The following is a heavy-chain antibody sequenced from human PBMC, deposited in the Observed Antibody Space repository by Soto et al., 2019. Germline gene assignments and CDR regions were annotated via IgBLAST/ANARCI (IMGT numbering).Heavy chain of an antibody. J-gene: IGHJ4*01. CDR3: AKGQIERTYSSGFDY. V-gene: IGHV3-23*01. D-gene: IGHD6-19*01. CDR1: GFTFSSYA. CDR2: ISAGGGSI. Sequence: GSLRLSCAASGFTFSSYAMSWVRQAPGKGLEWVSAISAGGGSIYYADSVKGRFTISRDNSKNTMYLQMNSLRAEDTAAYYCAKGQIERTYSSGFDYWGQEPWSPSPQ.